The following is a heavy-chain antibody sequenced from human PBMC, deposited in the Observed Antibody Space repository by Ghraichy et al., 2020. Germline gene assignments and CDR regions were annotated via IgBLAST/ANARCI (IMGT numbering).Heavy chain of an antibody. CDR2: ISAYNGNT. V-gene: IGHV1-18*01. CDR1: GYTFTSYG. D-gene: IGHD3-3*01. J-gene: IGHJ6*02. CDR3: ARAAYYDFWSGYSPYYYYGMDV. Sequence: ASVKVSCKASGYTFTSYGISWVRQAPGQGLEWMGWISAYNGNTNYAQKLQGRVTMTTDTSTSTAYMELRSLRSDDTAVYYCARAAYYDFWSGYSPYYYYGMDVWGQGTTVTVSS.